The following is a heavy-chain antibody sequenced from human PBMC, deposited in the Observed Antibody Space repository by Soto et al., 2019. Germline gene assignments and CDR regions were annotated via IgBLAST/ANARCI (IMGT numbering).Heavy chain of an antibody. CDR2: ITSSSGHI. D-gene: IGHD3-10*01. CDR1: GFTFSSYA. Sequence: GGSLRLSCEASGFTFSSYAMHWFRQASGKGLEWVSSITSSSGHIYYADSVKGRFTISRDNARNSLYLQMNSLRAEDTAVYYCVRERGLSSFYGMDVWGQATTVTVSS. V-gene: IGHV3-21*01. J-gene: IGHJ6*02. CDR3: VRERGLSSFYGMDV.